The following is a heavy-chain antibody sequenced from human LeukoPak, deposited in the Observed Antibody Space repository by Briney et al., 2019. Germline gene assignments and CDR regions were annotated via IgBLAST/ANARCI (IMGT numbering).Heavy chain of an antibody. Sequence: SETLSLTCAVYGGSFSGYYWSWIRQPPGKGLEWIGEINHSGSTNYNPSLKSRVTISVDTSKSQFSLKLSSVTAADTAVYYCARGLVFWSGYYFGYWGQGTLVTVSS. D-gene: IGHD3-3*01. J-gene: IGHJ4*02. CDR2: INHSGST. CDR3: ARGLVFWSGYYFGY. V-gene: IGHV4-34*01. CDR1: GGSFSGYY.